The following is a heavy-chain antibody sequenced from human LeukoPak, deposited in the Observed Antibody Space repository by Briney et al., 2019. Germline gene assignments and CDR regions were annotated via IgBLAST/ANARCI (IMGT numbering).Heavy chain of an antibody. J-gene: IGHJ4*02. CDR3: ARGSAVAGNDY. CDR2: ISSSSSYI. Sequence: GVSLRLSCAASGFTFSSYSMNWVRQAPGKGLEWVSSISSSSSYIYYADSVKGRFTISRDNAKNSLYLQMNSLRAEDTAVYYCARGSAVAGNDYWGQGTLVTVSS. V-gene: IGHV3-21*01. CDR1: GFTFSSYS. D-gene: IGHD6-19*01.